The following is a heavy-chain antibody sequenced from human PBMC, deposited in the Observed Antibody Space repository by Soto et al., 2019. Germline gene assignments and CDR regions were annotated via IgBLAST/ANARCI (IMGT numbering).Heavy chain of an antibody. Sequence: QVQLVQSGAEVKKPGSSVKVSCKASGGTFSSYAISWVRQAPGQGLEWMGGIIPIFGTANYAQKFQGRVTITADESTSTAYMELSSLRSEDTAVYYCARDGNYYDSSGYPYYYYGMDVWGQGTTVTVS. CDR1: GGTFSSYA. V-gene: IGHV1-69*01. CDR2: IIPIFGTA. D-gene: IGHD3-22*01. CDR3: ARDGNYYDSSGYPYYYYGMDV. J-gene: IGHJ6*02.